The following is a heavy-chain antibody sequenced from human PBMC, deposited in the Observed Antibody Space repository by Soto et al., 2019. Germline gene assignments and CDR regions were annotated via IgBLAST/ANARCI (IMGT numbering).Heavy chain of an antibody. V-gene: IGHV4-34*01. CDR1: GGSFSGYY. CDR3: ARGLGSSSSSSFYGMDV. J-gene: IGHJ6*02. D-gene: IGHD6-6*01. Sequence: SETLSLTCAVYGGSFSGYYWSWIRQPPGKGLEWIGEINRSGSTNYNPSLKSRVTISVDTSKNQFSLKLSSVTAADTAVYYCARGLGSSSSSSFYGMDVWGQGTTVTVSS. CDR2: INRSGST.